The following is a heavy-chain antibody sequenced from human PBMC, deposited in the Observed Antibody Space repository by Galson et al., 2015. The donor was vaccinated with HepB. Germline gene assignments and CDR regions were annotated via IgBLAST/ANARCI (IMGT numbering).Heavy chain of an antibody. CDR3: ANSPSGAPDY. J-gene: IGHJ4*02. CDR1: GLTVSSNY. D-gene: IGHD2-15*01. CDR2: ISGSGGST. Sequence: SLRLSCAASGLTVSSNYMSWVRQAPGKGLEWVSAISGSGGSTYYADSVKGRFTISRDNSKNTLYLQMNSLRVEDTAVYYCANSPSGAPDYWGQGTLVTVSS. V-gene: IGHV3-23*01.